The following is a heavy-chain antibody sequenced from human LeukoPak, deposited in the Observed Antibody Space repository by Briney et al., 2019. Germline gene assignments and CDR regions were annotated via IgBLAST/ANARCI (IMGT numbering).Heavy chain of an antibody. CDR1: GFTFSSYA. CDR3: ATLDGYNYLPFDY. D-gene: IGHD5-24*01. Sequence: GSLRLSCAASGFTFSSYAMHWVRQAPGKGLEYVSAISSNGGSTYYANSVKGRFTISRDNSKNTLYLQLGSLRPEDMAVYYCATLDGYNYLPFDYWGQGTLVTVSP. CDR2: ISSNGGST. V-gene: IGHV3-64*01. J-gene: IGHJ4*02.